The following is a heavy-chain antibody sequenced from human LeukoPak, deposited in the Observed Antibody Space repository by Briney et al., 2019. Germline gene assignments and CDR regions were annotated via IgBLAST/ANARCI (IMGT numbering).Heavy chain of an antibody. CDR3: ARLGAGCSGSSCHGLDY. V-gene: IGHV3-73*01. CDR1: GFTFSSYW. D-gene: IGHD2-2*01. Sequence: QPGGSLRLSCAASGFTFSSYWMNWVRQAPGKGLEGVGRIRGKPNTYATAFAASVKGRFTISRDDSSNTAYLQMNSLRTEDSAVYYCARLGAGCSGSSCHGLDYWGQGTLVTVSS. CDR2: IRGKPNTYAT. J-gene: IGHJ4*02.